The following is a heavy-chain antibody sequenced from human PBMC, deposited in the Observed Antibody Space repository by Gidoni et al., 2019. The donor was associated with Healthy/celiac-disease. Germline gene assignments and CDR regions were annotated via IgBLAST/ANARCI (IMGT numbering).Heavy chain of an antibody. CDR2: IYYSGST. CDR3: ARHPMVRGPFDY. J-gene: IGHJ4*02. CDR1: GGSISSSSYY. Sequence: QLQLQESGPGLVKPSATLSLTCTVSGGSISSSSYYWGWIRQPPGKGLEWIGSIYYSGSTYYNPSLKSRVTISVDTSKNQFSLKLSSVTAADTAVYYCARHPMVRGPFDYWGQGTLVTVSS. V-gene: IGHV4-39*01. D-gene: IGHD3-10*01.